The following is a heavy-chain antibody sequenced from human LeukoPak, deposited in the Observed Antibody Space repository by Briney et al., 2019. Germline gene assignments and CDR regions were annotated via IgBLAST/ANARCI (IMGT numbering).Heavy chain of an antibody. CDR1: GYTFTSYA. J-gene: IGHJ4*02. D-gene: IGHD2-15*01. CDR3: ARDWCGGSCFDY. V-gene: IGHV1-3*01. Sequence: GGSLRLSCAASGYTFTSYAMHWVRQAPGQRLEWMGWINAGNGNTKYSQKFQGRVTITRDTSASTAYMELSSLRSEDTAVYYCARDWCGGSCFDYWGQGTLVTVSS. CDR2: INAGNGNT.